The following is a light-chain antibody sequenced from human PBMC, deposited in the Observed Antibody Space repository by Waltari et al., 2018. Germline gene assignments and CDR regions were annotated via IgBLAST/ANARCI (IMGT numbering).Light chain of an antibody. CDR3: QSYDTTLSVV. CDR2: GVN. V-gene: IGLV1-40*01. J-gene: IGLJ2*01. CDR1: GSNIGAGYD. Sequence: QSVLTQPPSVSGAPGQRVPISCPGSGSNIGAGYDVHWYRQLPGKAPTLLIYGVNTRPPGVSDRFSGSQFDTSASLAIAGLQADDEADYYCQSYDTTLSVVFGGGTKLTVL.